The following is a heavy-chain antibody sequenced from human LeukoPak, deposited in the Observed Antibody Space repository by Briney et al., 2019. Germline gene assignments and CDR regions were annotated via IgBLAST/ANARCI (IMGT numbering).Heavy chain of an antibody. J-gene: IGHJ4*02. V-gene: IGHV3-15*01. CDR3: TTDKVARITIFGVVTPHY. Sequence: GGSLRLSCAASGFTFSNAWMSRVRQAPGKGLEWVGRIKSKTDGGTTDYAAPVKGRFTISRDDSKDTLYLQMNSLKTEDTAVYYCTTDKVARITIFGVVTPHYWGQGTLVTVSS. CDR2: IKSKTDGGTT. CDR1: GFTFSNAW. D-gene: IGHD3-3*01.